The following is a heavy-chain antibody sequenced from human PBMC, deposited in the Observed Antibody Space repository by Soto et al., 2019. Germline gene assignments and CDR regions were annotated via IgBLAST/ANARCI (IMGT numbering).Heavy chain of an antibody. CDR3: ARDRGTLGYCSGGSCYFY. Sequence: QVQLQESGPGLVKPSQTLSLTCTVSGGSISSGDYYWSWIRQPPGKGLEWIGYIYYSGSTYYNPSRKSRVTISVDTSKNQFSLKLSSVTAADTAVYYCARDRGTLGYCSGGSCYFYWGQGTLVTVSS. V-gene: IGHV4-30-4*01. D-gene: IGHD2-15*01. CDR1: GGSISSGDYY. J-gene: IGHJ4*02. CDR2: IYYSGST.